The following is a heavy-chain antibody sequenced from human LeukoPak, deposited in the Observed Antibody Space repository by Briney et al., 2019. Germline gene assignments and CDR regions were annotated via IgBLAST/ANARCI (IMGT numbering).Heavy chain of an antibody. Sequence: GGSLRLSCAASGFTFSSYAMHWVRQAPGKGPEWVAVISYDGSNKYYADSVKGRFTISRDNSKNTLYLQMNSLRAEDTAVYYCARAETTVTTFDYWGQGTLVTVSS. CDR3: ARAETTVTTFDY. J-gene: IGHJ4*02. V-gene: IGHV3-30-3*01. CDR1: GFTFSSYA. CDR2: ISYDGSNK. D-gene: IGHD4-17*01.